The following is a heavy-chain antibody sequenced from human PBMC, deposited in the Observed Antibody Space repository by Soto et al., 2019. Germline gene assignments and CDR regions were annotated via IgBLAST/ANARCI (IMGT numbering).Heavy chain of an antibody. CDR1: GYSFTTYW. CDR3: ARHEQYYYYYYGMDV. J-gene: IGHJ6*02. Sequence: SLKISCKASGYSFTTYWIAWVRQKPGKGLEWVGIINPGDFDTRYSPSFQGQVTISADRSSSTAYLQWTSLKAADTAIYYCARHEQYYYYYYGMDVWGQGTTVTVSS. CDR2: INPGDFDT. V-gene: IGHV5-51*01.